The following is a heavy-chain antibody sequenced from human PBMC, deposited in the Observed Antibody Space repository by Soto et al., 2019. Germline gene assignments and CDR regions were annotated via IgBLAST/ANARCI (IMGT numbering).Heavy chain of an antibody. CDR2: INPSGGST. D-gene: IGHD6-19*01. J-gene: IGHJ3*02. V-gene: IGHV1-46*01. Sequence: GASVKVSCKASGYTFTSYYMHWVRQAPGQGLEWMGIINPSGGSTSYAQKFQGRVTMTRDTSTSTVYMELNSVTPEDTAVYYCARDRRRIAVAQEDAFDIWGQGTMVTVSS. CDR1: GYTFTSYY. CDR3: ARDRRRIAVAQEDAFDI.